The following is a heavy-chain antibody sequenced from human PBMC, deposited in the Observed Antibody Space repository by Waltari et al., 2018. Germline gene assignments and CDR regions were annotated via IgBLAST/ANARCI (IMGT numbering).Heavy chain of an antibody. V-gene: IGHV3-7*01. D-gene: IGHD4-17*01. CDR3: ARLYGDYVYAFDI. Sequence: EVQLVESGGGLVQPGGSLRLSCAASGFTFSSYWMSWVRQAPGKGLGWVANIKQEGSEKYYVDSVKGRFTISRDNAKNSLYLQMNSLRAEDTAVYYCARLYGDYVYAFDIWGQGTMVTVSS. CDR1: GFTFSSYW. J-gene: IGHJ3*02. CDR2: IKQEGSEK.